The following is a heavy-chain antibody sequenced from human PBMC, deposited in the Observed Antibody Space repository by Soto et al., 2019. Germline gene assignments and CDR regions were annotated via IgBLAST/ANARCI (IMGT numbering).Heavy chain of an antibody. Sequence: PSETLSLTCAISGDSVSSNSVAWNWIRQSPSRGLEWLGRAYYRSKWYNDYAVSVKSRITINPDTSKNQFSLQLNSVTPEDTAVYYCARARKGPELYCSGGSCYNWFDPWGQGTLVTVSS. J-gene: IGHJ5*02. CDR3: ARARKGPELYCSGGSCYNWFDP. CDR2: AYYRSKWYN. D-gene: IGHD2-15*01. V-gene: IGHV6-1*01. CDR1: GDSVSSNSVA.